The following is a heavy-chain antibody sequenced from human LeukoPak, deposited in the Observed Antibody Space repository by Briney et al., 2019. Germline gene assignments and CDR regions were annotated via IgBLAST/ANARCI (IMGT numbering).Heavy chain of an antibody. CDR2: IKQDGSEK. CDR1: GFTFSSYW. V-gene: IGHV3-7*03. J-gene: IGHJ3*02. CDR3: ARDYYYDSSGYTDAFDI. Sequence: GGSLRLSCAASGFTFSSYWMSWVRQAPGKGLEWVANIKQDGSEKYYVDSVKGRFTISRDNAKNSLYMQMNSLRAEDTALYHCARDYYYDSSGYTDAFDIWGQGTMVTVSS. D-gene: IGHD3-22*01.